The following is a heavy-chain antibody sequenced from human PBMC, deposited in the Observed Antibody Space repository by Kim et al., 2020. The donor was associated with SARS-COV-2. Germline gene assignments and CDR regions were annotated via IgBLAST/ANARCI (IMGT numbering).Heavy chain of an antibody. CDR1: GFTFSSYS. CDR2: ISYDGSNK. CDR3: ARDKGGYYYMDV. D-gene: IGHD3-16*01. V-gene: IGHV3-30-3*01. J-gene: IGHJ6*03. Sequence: GGSLRLSCAASGFTFSSYSMHWVRQAPGKGLEWVAVISYDGSNKYYADSVKGRFTISIDNSKNTLYLQMNSLRAEDTAVYYCARDKGGYYYMDVWGKGTT.